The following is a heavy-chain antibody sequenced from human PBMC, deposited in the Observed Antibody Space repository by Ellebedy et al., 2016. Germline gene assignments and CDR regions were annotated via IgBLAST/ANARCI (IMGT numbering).Heavy chain of an antibody. V-gene: IGHV4-39*07. Sequence: SETLSLTCAVSGGSISTNKYYWGWIRQPPGKGLEWIGSIYYNSESTYYNPSLKSRLTISLDTSKNQFSLKLSSVTPADTAFYYCARAYYDRSGAPSNWGQGTLVTVSS. CDR1: GGSISTNKYY. CDR2: IYYNSEST. J-gene: IGHJ4*02. D-gene: IGHD3-22*01. CDR3: ARAYYDRSGAPSN.